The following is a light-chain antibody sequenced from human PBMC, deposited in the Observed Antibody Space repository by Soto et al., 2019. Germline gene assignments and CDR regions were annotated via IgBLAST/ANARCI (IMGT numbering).Light chain of an antibody. CDR1: QAIDSW. CDR2: WAS. CDR3: QQYYSTPIT. J-gene: IGKJ5*01. Sequence: FEVTQSPSSVSASVGDRVTITCRASQAIDSWLAWYQQKPGQPPKLLIYWASTRESGVPDRFSGSGSGTDFTLTVSSLQAEDVAVYYCQQYYSTPITFGQGTRLE. V-gene: IGKV4-1*01.